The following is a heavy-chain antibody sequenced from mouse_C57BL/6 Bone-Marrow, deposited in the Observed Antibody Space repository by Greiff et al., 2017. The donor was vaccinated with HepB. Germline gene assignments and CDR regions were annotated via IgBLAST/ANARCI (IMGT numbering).Heavy chain of an antibody. CDR1: GYTFTSYG. V-gene: IGHV1-81*01. J-gene: IGHJ1*03. CDR2: IYPRSGNT. D-gene: IGHD1-1*01. Sequence: QVQLKQSGAELARPGASVKLSCKASGYTFTSYGISWVKQRTGQGLEWIGEIYPRSGNTYYNEKFKGKATLTADKSSSTAYMELRSLTSEDSAVYFCESWPHYYGSSYWYFDVWGTGTTVTVSS. CDR3: ESWPHYYGSSYWYFDV.